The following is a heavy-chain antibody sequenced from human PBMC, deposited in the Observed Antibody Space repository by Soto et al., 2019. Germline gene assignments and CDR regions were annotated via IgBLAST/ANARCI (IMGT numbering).Heavy chain of an antibody. CDR1: GFTFSSYW. D-gene: IGHD3-9*01. CDR2: INSDGSST. Sequence: EVPLVESGGGLVQPGGSLRLACAASGFTFSSYWMHWVRQAPGKGLVWVSRINSDGSSTSYADSVKGRFTISRDNATNTLYLQMNSLRAEDTAVYYCATGEELVIIKWGQGTLVTVSS. V-gene: IGHV3-74*01. J-gene: IGHJ4*02. CDR3: ATGEELVIIK.